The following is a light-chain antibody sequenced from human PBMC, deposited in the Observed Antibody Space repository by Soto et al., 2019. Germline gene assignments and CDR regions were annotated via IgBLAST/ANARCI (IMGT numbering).Light chain of an antibody. CDR2: GAS. CDR3: QQYTNWPPYT. V-gene: IGKV3-15*01. Sequence: EIVMTQSPATLSVSPGERATLSCRASQSVSTNLAWYQQKPGQSPRLLIYGASTRATGIPARFSGSGSETEFTLTISSLQSEDCAVYYCQQYTNWPPYTFGQGTNLEIK. CDR1: QSVSTN. J-gene: IGKJ2*01.